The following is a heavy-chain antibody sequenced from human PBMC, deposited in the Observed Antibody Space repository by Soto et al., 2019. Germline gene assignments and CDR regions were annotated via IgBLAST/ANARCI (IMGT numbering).Heavy chain of an antibody. V-gene: IGHV3-30-3*01. CDR2: ISYEGSNK. CDR1: GFTFSSYA. CDR3: SRASYYYYGMDF. Sequence: PGGSLRLSCAGSGFTFSSYAMHWVRQAAGKGLEGVAVISYEGSNKYYADSVKGRCTISRDNSKNTLYLQMNSLRAEDTAVYYWSRASYYYYGMDFWGQGTTVTVSS. J-gene: IGHJ6*02.